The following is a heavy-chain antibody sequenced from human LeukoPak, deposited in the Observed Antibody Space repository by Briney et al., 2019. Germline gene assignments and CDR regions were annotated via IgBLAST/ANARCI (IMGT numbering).Heavy chain of an antibody. J-gene: IGHJ3*02. D-gene: IGHD3-16*01. CDR1: GFTFTTSA. CDR3: AADPCYYDTDAFDI. V-gene: IGHV1-58*02. CDR2: IVVGSGNT. Sequence: SVKVSCKASGFTFTTSAIQWVRQARGQRLEWIGWIVVGSGNTNYAQRFQERVTITRDMSTSTAYMELSSLRSEDTAVYYCAADPCYYDTDAFDIWGQGTMVTVSS.